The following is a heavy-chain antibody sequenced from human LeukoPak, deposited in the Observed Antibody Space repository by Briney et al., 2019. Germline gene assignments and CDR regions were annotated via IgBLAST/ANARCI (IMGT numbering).Heavy chain of an antibody. D-gene: IGHD2-2*01. CDR3: ARDQGIKYCSSTSCILYGMDV. V-gene: IGHV1-69*13. CDR2: IIPIFGTA. Sequence: VASVKVSCKASGGTFSSYAISWVRQAPGQGLEWMGGIIPIFGTANYAQKFQGRVTITADESTSTAYMELSSLRSEDTAVYYCARDQGIKYCSSTSCILYGMDVWGQGTTVTVSS. J-gene: IGHJ6*02. CDR1: GGTFSSYA.